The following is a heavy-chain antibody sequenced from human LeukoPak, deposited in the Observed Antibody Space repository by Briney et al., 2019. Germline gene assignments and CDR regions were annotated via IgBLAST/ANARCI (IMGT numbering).Heavy chain of an antibody. V-gene: IGHV4-4*02. CDR3: ARGRGLRLDY. CDR1: GGSITSSNW. J-gene: IGHJ4*02. D-gene: IGHD5-12*01. Sequence: SETLSLTCAVSGGSITSSNWWSWVRQPPGKGLEWIGEIYYTGNTNYNPSLKSRVTISVDASKNQFSLKLSSVTAADTAVYYCARGRGLRLDYWGQGTLVTVSS. CDR2: IYYTGNT.